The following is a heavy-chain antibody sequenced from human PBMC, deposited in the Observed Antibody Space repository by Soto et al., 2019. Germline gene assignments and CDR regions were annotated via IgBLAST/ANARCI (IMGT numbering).Heavy chain of an antibody. Sequence: SETLSLTCTVSGGSISSYYWSWIRQPPGKGLEWIGYIYYSGSTNYNPSLKSRVTISVDTSKNQFSLKLSSVTAADTAVYYCARGKGWHYDSTPTRYFDYWGQGTLVTVSS. J-gene: IGHJ4*02. D-gene: IGHD3-22*01. V-gene: IGHV4-59*12. CDR2: IYYSGST. CDR3: ARGKGWHYDSTPTRYFDY. CDR1: GGSISSYY.